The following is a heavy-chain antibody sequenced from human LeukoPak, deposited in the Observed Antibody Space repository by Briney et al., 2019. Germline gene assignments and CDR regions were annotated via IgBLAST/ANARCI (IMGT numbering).Heavy chain of an antibody. CDR1: GYTFSDYY. Sequence: GASVKVSCEASGYTFSDYYLHWVRLAPGQGLEWMGRISPNSGGTDYAQKFQGKVTITRDASISTVYMDLNRLRSDDTAIYYCARQLETTSWFDYWGQGTLVIVSS. V-gene: IGHV1-2*06. D-gene: IGHD2-2*01. J-gene: IGHJ4*02. CDR3: ARQLETTSWFDY. CDR2: ISPNSGGT.